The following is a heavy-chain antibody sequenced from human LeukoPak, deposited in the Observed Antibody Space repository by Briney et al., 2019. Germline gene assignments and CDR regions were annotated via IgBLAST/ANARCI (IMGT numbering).Heavy chain of an antibody. D-gene: IGHD1-14*01. CDR3: ARKVGLTGFDS. CDR1: GFTFSGYS. J-gene: IGHJ4*02. Sequence: LSGGSLRLSCAASGFTFSGYSMNWVRQAPGKGLEWVSYISSSSDIIYDADSVKGRFTISRDNAKNSLYLQMNSLRAEDTAVYFCARKVGLTGFDSWGQGTLVTVSS. V-gene: IGHV3-48*01. CDR2: ISSSSDII.